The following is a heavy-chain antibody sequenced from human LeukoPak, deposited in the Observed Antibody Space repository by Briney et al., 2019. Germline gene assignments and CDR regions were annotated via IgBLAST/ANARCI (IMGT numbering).Heavy chain of an antibody. CDR1: GGSFSGYY. J-gene: IGHJ4*02. CDR3: ARIVSEAYCAGDCYL. V-gene: IGHV4-34*01. D-gene: IGHD2-21*02. CDR2: TDHSGGT. Sequence: SETLSLTCAVDGGSFSGYYWTWIRQPPGKGLEWSGETDHSGGTNYNSSLSSRVTISVDTSKRQFSLKLNSVTAAETAVYYCARIVSEAYCAGDCYLWSQGSLVVVSS.